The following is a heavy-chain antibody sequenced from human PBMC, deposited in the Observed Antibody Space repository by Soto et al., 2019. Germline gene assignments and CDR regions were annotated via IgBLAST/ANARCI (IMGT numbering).Heavy chain of an antibody. V-gene: IGHV4-59*08. CDR3: ARQPRYYYMDA. CDR1: GCSINSYY. Sequence: SETLSLTCTVSGCSINSYYWSWIRQPPGKGLEWIGYVSYIGSTNYNPSLKSRVTISVDTSKNQFSLKLSSVTAADTAVYYCARQPRYYYMDAWGKETTVTVAS. J-gene: IGHJ6*03. CDR2: VSYIGST.